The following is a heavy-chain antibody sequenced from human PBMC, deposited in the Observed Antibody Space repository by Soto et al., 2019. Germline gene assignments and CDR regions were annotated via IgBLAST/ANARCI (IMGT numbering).Heavy chain of an antibody. CDR1: GASTSRYY. CDR2: FYYSGSI. Sequence: SETLSLTCTFSGASTSRYYWGWVRQPTGKGLEWIGSFYYSGSITYNPSLRSRVTMSVDTSKNQFSLKLSSVSAADTAVYYCARHTGYSSGKRWFDPWGQGTLVTVSS. V-gene: IGHV4-59*08. J-gene: IGHJ5*02. D-gene: IGHD6-19*01. CDR3: ARHTGYSSGKRWFDP.